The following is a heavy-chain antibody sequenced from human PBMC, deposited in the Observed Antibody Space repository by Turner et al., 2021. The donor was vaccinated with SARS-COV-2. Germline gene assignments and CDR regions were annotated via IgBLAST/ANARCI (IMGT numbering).Heavy chain of an antibody. Sequence: QVQLVQSGAEVKAPGASGKVSCKASGDPFTDYYIHWVRQAPGQGLGWMGWIGPSSGGTNYAQRFQGRITMTRDTSISTAYMELSSLRSDGTAVYYCSRNYGRNSRWFDPWGQGTLVTVSS. CDR3: SRNYGRNSRWFDP. J-gene: IGHJ5*02. CDR2: IGPSSGGT. D-gene: IGHD1-7*01. V-gene: IGHV1-2*02. CDR1: GDPFTDYY.